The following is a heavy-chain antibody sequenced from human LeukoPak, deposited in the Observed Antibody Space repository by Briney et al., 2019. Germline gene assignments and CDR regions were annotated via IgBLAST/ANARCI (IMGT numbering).Heavy chain of an antibody. Sequence: GGSLRLSCAASGFTFSDYYMSWIRQAPGKGLEWVSYISSSSSYTNYADSVKGRFTISRDNAKNSLYLQMNSLRAEDTAVYYCARGGSTMIVVVIHDAFDIWGQGTMVTVSS. CDR3: ARGGSTMIVVVIHDAFDI. V-gene: IGHV3-11*06. CDR1: GFTFSDYY. CDR2: ISSSSSYT. J-gene: IGHJ3*02. D-gene: IGHD3-22*01.